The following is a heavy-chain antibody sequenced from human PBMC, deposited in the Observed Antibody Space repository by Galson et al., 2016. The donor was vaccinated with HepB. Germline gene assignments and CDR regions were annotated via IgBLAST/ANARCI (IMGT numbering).Heavy chain of an antibody. Sequence: SLRLSCAVSGFTFNNYAMTWVRQAPGKGLEWVSAIINNGDRTNYADSVKGRFTISRDNSKNMVYLQMDSLRADDAALYYCATRTGSAWGPLGFWGQGTLVTVSS. CDR2: IINNGDRT. V-gene: IGHV3-23*01. CDR1: GFTFNNYA. CDR3: ATRTGSAWGPLGF. J-gene: IGHJ4*02. D-gene: IGHD6-19*01.